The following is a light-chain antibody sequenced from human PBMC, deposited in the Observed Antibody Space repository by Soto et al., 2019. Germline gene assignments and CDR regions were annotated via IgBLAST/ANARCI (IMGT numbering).Light chain of an antibody. Sequence: ALTQPASVSGSPGQSITISCTGTSSDVGGYNYVSWYQQHPGKAPKLMIYDVSNRPSGISDRFSGSKSDNTASLTISGLQAEDEADYYCSSYTSTYTRVFGTGTKVTVL. CDR3: SSYTSTYTRV. J-gene: IGLJ1*01. CDR2: DVS. CDR1: SSDVGGYNY. V-gene: IGLV2-14*01.